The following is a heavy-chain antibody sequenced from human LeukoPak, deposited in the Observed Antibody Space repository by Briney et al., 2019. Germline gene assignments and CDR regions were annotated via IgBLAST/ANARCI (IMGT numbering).Heavy chain of an antibody. V-gene: IGHV3-23*01. D-gene: IGHD2-21*02. CDR1: GFTFSTYN. Sequence: PGGSLRLSCAASGFTFSTYNMNWVRHAPGKGLEWISTISDGGSITYYADSVKGRFTISRDNSKNALYLQMNSLRAEDTAVYYCAKGGSSVVVTWDYFDYWGQGTLVTVSS. CDR2: ISDGGSIT. CDR3: AKGGSSVVVTWDYFDY. J-gene: IGHJ4*02.